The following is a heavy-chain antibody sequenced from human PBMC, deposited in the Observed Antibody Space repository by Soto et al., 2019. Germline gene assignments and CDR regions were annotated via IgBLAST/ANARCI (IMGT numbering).Heavy chain of an antibody. CDR3: VRDRENYYAMDV. J-gene: IGHJ6*02. CDR1: GFTFSIYS. CDR2: IMPGSSHI. Sequence: GGSLRLSCAASGFTFSIYSMNWVRQAPGKGLEWVSYIMPGSSHIFYADSVKGRFTISRDNAKNSLYLQMNSLRAEDTAVYYCVRDRENYYAMDVWGQGTTVTVSS. V-gene: IGHV3-48*01.